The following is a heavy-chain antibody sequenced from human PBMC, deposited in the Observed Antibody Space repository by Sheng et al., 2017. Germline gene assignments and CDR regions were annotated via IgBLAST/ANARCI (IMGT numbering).Heavy chain of an antibody. CDR2: ISWNSGSI. V-gene: IGHV3-9*01. Sequence: EVQLVESGGGLVQPGRSLRLSCAASGFTFDDYAMHWVRQAPGKGLEWVSGISWNSGSIGYADSVKGRFTISRDNAKNSLYLQMNSLRAEDTAVYYCAKESHGNYMDVWGKGTTVTVSS. CDR3: AKESHGNYMDV. J-gene: IGHJ6*03. CDR1: GFTFDDYA.